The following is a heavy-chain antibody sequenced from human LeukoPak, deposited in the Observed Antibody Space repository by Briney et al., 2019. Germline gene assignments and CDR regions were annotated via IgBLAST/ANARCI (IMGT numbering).Heavy chain of an antibody. CDR1: GFTFDDYA. Sequence: GRSLRILCAASGFTFDDYAMHWVRQAPGKGLAWVSVISWNSGSIGYADSMKGGFTISRDNAKNSLYLQMSSLRAEDTALYYCAKARKGSRVGNYFDYWGQRSLVT. V-gene: IGHV3-9*01. CDR2: ISWNSGSI. J-gene: IGHJ4*02. D-gene: IGHD2-15*01. CDR3: AKARKGSRVGNYFDY.